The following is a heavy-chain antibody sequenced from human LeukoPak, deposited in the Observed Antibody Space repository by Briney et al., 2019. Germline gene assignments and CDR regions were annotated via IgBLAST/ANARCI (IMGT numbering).Heavy chain of an antibody. J-gene: IGHJ3*02. CDR3: ARYKFNMVRGINDAFDI. D-gene: IGHD3-10*01. V-gene: IGHV4-39*01. Sequence: SGTLSLTCTVSGGSISSSSYYWGWIRQPPGKGLEWIGSIYYSGSTYYNPSLKSRVTISVDTSKNQFSLKLSSVTAADTAVYYCARYKFNMVRGINDAFDIWGQGTMVTVSS. CDR2: IYYSGST. CDR1: GGSISSSSYY.